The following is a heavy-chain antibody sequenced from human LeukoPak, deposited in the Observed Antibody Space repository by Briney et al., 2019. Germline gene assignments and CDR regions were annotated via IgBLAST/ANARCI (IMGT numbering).Heavy chain of an antibody. Sequence: GGTLRLSCAPSGFTFSTYWMTWVRQAPGKGLEWVANIKQDGSEEYYVDSVKGRFTISKDNAKNSLYLQMNSLRVEDTAVYYCARHIDWKFDYWGQGTLVTVSS. V-gene: IGHV3-7*01. CDR2: IKQDGSEE. J-gene: IGHJ4*02. D-gene: IGHD1-1*01. CDR3: ARHIDWKFDY. CDR1: GFTFSTYW.